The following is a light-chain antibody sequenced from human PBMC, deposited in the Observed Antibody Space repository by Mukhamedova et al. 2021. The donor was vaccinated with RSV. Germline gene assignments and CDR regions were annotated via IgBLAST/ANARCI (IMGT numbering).Light chain of an antibody. J-gene: IGLJ2*01. CDR3: NSRDSSGNHVV. V-gene: IGLV3-19*01. CDR1: SLRSYY. CDR2: GKN. Sequence: GQTVRITCQGDSLRSYYASWYQQKPGQAPVLVIYGKNNRPSGIPDRFSGSSSGNTASLTITGAQAEDEADYYCNSRDSSGNHVVFGG.